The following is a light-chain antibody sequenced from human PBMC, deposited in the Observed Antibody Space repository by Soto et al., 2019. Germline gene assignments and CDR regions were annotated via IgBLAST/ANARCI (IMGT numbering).Light chain of an antibody. CDR3: QQYSSYPLT. CDR1: QSFSSW. J-gene: IGKJ4*01. V-gene: IGKV1-5*03. Sequence: DIQMTQSPSTLSASVGDRVTITCRASQSFSSWLAWYQQKPGKAPKLLIYKASSLETGVPSRFSGSGSGTEYTLTISSLQPDDFATYYCQQYSSYPLTFGGGTKVEIK. CDR2: KAS.